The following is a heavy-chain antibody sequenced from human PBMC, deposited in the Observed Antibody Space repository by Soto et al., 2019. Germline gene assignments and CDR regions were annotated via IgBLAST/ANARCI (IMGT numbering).Heavy chain of an antibody. Sequence: QVQLVESGGGVVQPGRSLRLSCAASGFTFSSYGMHWVRQAPGKGLEWVAVIWYDGSNKYYADSVKGRFTISRDNSKNTLYLQMNSLRAEDTAVYYCARDSRGGGDYVTFWFDPWGQGTLVTVSS. V-gene: IGHV3-33*01. CDR1: GFTFSSYG. CDR3: ARDSRGGGDYVTFWFDP. J-gene: IGHJ5*02. CDR2: IWYDGSNK. D-gene: IGHD4-17*01.